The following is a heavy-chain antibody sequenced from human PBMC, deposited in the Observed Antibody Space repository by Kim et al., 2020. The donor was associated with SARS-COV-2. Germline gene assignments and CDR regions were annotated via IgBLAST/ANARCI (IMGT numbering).Heavy chain of an antibody. D-gene: IGHD6-19*01. CDR3: AKGRWLVGSDYFEY. V-gene: IGHV3-23*01. Sequence: GGSLRLSCAASGFTFSSNAMSWVRQAPGKGLEWVSVISGSGGSTFYADSVKGRFVISRDNSKNTMYLQMNSLRVEDTAEYYCAKGRWLVGSDYFEYWGQGILVTVSS. CDR1: GFTFSSNA. CDR2: ISGSGGST. J-gene: IGHJ4*02.